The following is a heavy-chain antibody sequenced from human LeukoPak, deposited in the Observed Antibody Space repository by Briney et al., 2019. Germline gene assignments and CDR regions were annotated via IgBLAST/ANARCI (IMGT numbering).Heavy chain of an antibody. CDR2: ITRCGESR. J-gene: IGHJ4*02. Sequence: GGSLRLSCAASGFTFSIYAMSWVRQARGKGLQWDSSITRCGESRWYVDSVKGRFTITRDNSENTLYLQMHSLRAEDTAVYYCARDRPNYYGSDGHYYRRDGDYWGRGTLVSVSS. CDR1: GFTFSIYA. V-gene: IGHV3-23*01. D-gene: IGHD3-22*01. CDR3: ARDRPNYYGSDGHYYRRDGDY.